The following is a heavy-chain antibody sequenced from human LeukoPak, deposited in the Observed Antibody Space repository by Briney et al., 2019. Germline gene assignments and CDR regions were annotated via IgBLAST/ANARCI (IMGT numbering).Heavy chain of an antibody. Sequence: KSGGSLRLSCAASGFTFSNAWMNWVRQAPGKGLEWVGRIKSKTDGGTTDYAAPVKGRFTISRDDSKNTLYLQMNSLKTEDTAVYYCTTDGALVELDSSNWGQGTLVTVSS. D-gene: IGHD3-22*01. CDR3: TTDGALVELDSSN. J-gene: IGHJ4*02. CDR1: GFTFSNAW. CDR2: IKSKTDGGTT. V-gene: IGHV3-15*07.